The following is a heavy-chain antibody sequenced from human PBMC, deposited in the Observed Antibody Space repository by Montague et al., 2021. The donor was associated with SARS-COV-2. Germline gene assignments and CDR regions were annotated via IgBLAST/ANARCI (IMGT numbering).Heavy chain of an antibody. J-gene: IGHJ4*02. CDR1: GFSLRTSGVG. Sequence: PALVKPTQTLTLTCSFSGFSLRTSGVGVGWIRQPPGMALEWLAVIYWDDDKRYSPSLESRLTITKDTSKNQVVLTMTNMDPADTATYYCVHSYADYLFDYWGQGTLVSVSS. CDR2: IYWDDDK. D-gene: IGHD4-17*01. V-gene: IGHV2-5*02. CDR3: VHSYADYLFDY.